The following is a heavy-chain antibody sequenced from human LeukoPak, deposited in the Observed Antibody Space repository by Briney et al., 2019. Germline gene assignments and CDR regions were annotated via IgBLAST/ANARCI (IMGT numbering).Heavy chain of an antibody. CDR1: GFTFSSYG. V-gene: IGHV3-30*18. CDR2: ISYDGSNK. D-gene: IGHD5-18*01. CDR3: AKGGIPYSYGSNFDY. Sequence: GGSLRLSCAASGFTFSSYGMHWVRQAPGKGLEWVAVISYDGSNKYYADSVKGRFTISRDNSKNTLYRQMNSLRAEDTAVYYCAKGGIPYSYGSNFDYWGQGTLVTVSS. J-gene: IGHJ4*02.